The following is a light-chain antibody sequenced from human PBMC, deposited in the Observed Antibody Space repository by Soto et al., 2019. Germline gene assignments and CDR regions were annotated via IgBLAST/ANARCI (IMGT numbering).Light chain of an antibody. CDR2: GAS. Sequence: IVLTHSLGTLSLSPGDRATLSCRASQSVSSSDLAWYQQKPGQAPRLLIYGASTRATGIPDRFSGSGSGTDFTLTISRLEPEDFAVYYCQQYGGSPLYTFGQGTKVDI. J-gene: IGKJ2*01. CDR1: QSVSSSD. CDR3: QQYGGSPLYT. V-gene: IGKV3-20*01.